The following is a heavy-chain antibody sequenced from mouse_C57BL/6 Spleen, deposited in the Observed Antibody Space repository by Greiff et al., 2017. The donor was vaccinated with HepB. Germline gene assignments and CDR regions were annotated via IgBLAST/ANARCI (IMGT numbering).Heavy chain of an antibody. Sequence: QVQLQQPGAELVKPGASVKVSCKASGYTFTSYWMHWVKQRPGQGLEWIGRIHPSDSDTNYNQKFKGKATLTVDKSSSTAYMQLSSLTSADSAVYYCAMVNPGGSSSYYFDYWGQGTTLTVSS. V-gene: IGHV1-74*01. CDR1: GYTFTSYW. CDR3: AMVNPGGSSSYYFDY. CDR2: IHPSDSDT. D-gene: IGHD1-1*01. J-gene: IGHJ2*01.